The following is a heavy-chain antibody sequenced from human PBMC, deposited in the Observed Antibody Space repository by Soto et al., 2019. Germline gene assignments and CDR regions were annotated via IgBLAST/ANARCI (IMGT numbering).Heavy chain of an antibody. Sequence: PSETLSLTCTVSGGSISSGGYYWSWIRQHPGKGLEWIGYIYYRGSTYYNPSLKSRVTISVDTSKNQFSLKLSSVTAADTAVYYCARVGEAGPGSYFDYWGQGTLVTVSS. V-gene: IGHV4-31*03. D-gene: IGHD3-10*01. CDR1: GGSISSGGYY. CDR2: IYYRGST. J-gene: IGHJ4*02. CDR3: ARVGEAGPGSYFDY.